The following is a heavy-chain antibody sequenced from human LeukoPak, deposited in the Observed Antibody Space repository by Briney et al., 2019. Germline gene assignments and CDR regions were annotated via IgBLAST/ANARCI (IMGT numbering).Heavy chain of an antibody. CDR2: IKPDGGEK. CDR1: GFTFSSYW. Sequence: GGSLRLSCAASGFTFSSYWMSWVRQAPGKGLEWVANIKPDGGEKYYADSVKGRFTISRDNAKNSMYLQMNSLRAEDTAVYYCAELGITMIGGVWGKGTTVTISS. V-gene: IGHV3-7*01. J-gene: IGHJ6*04. D-gene: IGHD3-10*02. CDR3: AELGITMIGGV.